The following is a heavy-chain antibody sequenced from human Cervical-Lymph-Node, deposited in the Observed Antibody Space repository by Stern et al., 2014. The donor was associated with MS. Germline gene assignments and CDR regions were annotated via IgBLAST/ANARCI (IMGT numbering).Heavy chain of an antibody. Sequence: QVQLVQSGAEVKKPGASVKVSCKASGYIFIGYYMHWVRQAPGQGLEWMGRINPESGDTDYAQKFQGRVTMTRDTSISTAYVELSGLRADDTAVYYCAKAFYYGVGRGYYSMDVWGQGTTVTVAS. D-gene: IGHD3-10*01. CDR3: AKAFYYGVGRGYYSMDV. J-gene: IGHJ6*02. CDR1: GYIFIGYY. V-gene: IGHV1-2*06. CDR2: INPESGDT.